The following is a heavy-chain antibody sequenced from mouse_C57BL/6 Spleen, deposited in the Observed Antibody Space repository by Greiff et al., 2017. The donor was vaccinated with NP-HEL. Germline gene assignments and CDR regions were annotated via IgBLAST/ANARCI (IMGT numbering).Heavy chain of an antibody. D-gene: IGHD1-1*01. Sequence: QVQLQQPGAELVMPGASVKLSCKASGYTFTSYWMHWVKQRPGQGLEWIGEIDPSDSYTNYNQKFKGKSTLTVDKSSSTAYMQLSSLTSEDSAVYYCARGEDYYGSSPYYFDYWGQSTTLTVSS. V-gene: IGHV1-69*01. CDR1: GYTFTSYW. J-gene: IGHJ2*01. CDR2: IDPSDSYT. CDR3: ARGEDYYGSSPYYFDY.